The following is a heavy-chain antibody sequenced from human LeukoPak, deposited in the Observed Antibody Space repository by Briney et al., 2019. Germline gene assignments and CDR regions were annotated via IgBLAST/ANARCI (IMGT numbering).Heavy chain of an antibody. CDR2: ISAYNSNT. J-gene: IGHJ4*02. Sequence: ASVKVSCKASGYTFTSYGISWVRQAPGQGLEWMGWISAYNSNTNYAQKLQGRVTMTTDTSTSTAYRELRSLRSDDTAVYYCARDSGLLWFGELSASYFDYWGQGTLVTVSS. D-gene: IGHD3-10*01. V-gene: IGHV1-18*01. CDR1: GYTFTSYG. CDR3: ARDSGLLWFGELSASYFDY.